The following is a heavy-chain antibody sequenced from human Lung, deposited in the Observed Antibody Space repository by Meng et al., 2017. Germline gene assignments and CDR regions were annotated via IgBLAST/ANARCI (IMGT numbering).Heavy chain of an antibody. Sequence: QGPRQPASAGLLKPPETLSLTWVCPGGSFSDYYWSWIRQPPGKGLEWIGEINHSGSTNYNPSLESRATISVDTSQNNLSLKLSSVTAADSAVYYCARGPTTMAHDFDYWGQGTLVTVFS. J-gene: IGHJ4*02. D-gene: IGHD4-11*01. CDR3: ARGPTTMAHDFDY. CDR1: GGSFSDYY. CDR2: INHSGST. V-gene: IGHV4-34*01.